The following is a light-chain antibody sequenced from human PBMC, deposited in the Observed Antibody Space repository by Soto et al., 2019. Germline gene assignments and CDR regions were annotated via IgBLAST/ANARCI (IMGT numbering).Light chain of an antibody. CDR2: GNN. Sequence: QPVLTQPPSVSGAPGQRVTISCTGSTSNIGPAYDVHWYQQLPGTAPKLLISGNNNRPSGVPDRFSGSKSGTSASLAITGLQAEDEADYYCQSYDSSLTSPYAFGTGTKLTVL. CDR3: QSYDSSLTSPYA. J-gene: IGLJ1*01. CDR1: TSNIGPAYD. V-gene: IGLV1-40*01.